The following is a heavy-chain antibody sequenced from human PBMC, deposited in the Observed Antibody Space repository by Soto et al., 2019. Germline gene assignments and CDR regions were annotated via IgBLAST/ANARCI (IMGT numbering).Heavy chain of an antibody. CDR2: ISTNKGNT. CDR3: ATRSPAFDY. CDR1: GYTFTSYG. J-gene: IGHJ4*02. V-gene: IGHV1-18*01. Sequence: QVQLVQSGPEVKKPGASVKVSCKTSGYTFTSYGISWVRQAPGQGLEWMGWISTNKGNTNYAQKFQGRVTMTTDTSTITGYMELRSLRSDDTAVFYCATRSPAFDYWGQRTLVTVSS.